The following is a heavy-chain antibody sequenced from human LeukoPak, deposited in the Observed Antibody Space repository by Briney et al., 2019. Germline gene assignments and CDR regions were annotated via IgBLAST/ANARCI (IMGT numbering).Heavy chain of an antibody. D-gene: IGHD5-24*01. CDR1: GYTFTDYY. V-gene: IGHV1-2*02. J-gene: IGHJ4*02. Sequence: ASVKVSCKASGYTFTDYYLHWVRQAPGQGLEWMGWINPNSGGTNYAQTFQGRVTMTRDTSITTAYMELSRLRSDDTAVYFCARIGYNHYFDYWGEGTLVTVSS. CDR2: INPNSGGT. CDR3: ARIGYNHYFDY.